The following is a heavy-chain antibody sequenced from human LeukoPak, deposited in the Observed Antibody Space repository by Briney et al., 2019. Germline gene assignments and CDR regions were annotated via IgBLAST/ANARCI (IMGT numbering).Heavy chain of an antibody. V-gene: IGHV3-23*01. CDR1: GFTFSSYA. D-gene: IGHD2-21*02. CDR3: AKGDEGYDY. J-gene: IGHJ4*02. Sequence: GGSLRLSCAASGFTFSSYAMSWVRQAPGKGLEWASAISGGGSTYYADSVKGRFTISRDNSKNTLYLQMNSLRAEDTAVYCCAKGDEGYDYWGQGTLVTVSS. CDR2: ISGGGST.